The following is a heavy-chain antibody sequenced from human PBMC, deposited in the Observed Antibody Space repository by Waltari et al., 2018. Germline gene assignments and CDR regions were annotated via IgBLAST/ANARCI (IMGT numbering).Heavy chain of an antibody. CDR2: TYYRSSKWFN. V-gene: IGHV6-1*01. J-gene: IGHJ6*02. CDR3: ARGVPPSLRYGMDV. CDR1: GVTVTRLSTE. D-gene: IGHD2-2*01. Sequence: QVQLQQSGPGLVKPLQTLSLTCVISGVTVTRLSTECIWIRQSPSRGLEWLGRTYYRSSKWFNDYALSVEGRIFINADTSKNQFSLQVISVTPEDTAIYYCARGVPPSLRYGMDVWGQGTTVTVSS.